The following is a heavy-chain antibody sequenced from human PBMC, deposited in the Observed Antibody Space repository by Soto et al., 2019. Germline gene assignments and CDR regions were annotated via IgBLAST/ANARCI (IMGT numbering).Heavy chain of an antibody. D-gene: IGHD2-2*01. Sequence: LSLTCTVSGGSISSGGYYWSWIRQHPGKGLEWIGYIYYSGSTYYNPSLKSRVTISVDTSKNQFSLKLSSVTAADTAVYYCARGGIVVPASPRGPYFDYWGQGTLVTVSS. CDR1: GGSISSGGYY. CDR2: IYYSGST. J-gene: IGHJ4*02. V-gene: IGHV4-31*03. CDR3: ARGGIVVPASPRGPYFDY.